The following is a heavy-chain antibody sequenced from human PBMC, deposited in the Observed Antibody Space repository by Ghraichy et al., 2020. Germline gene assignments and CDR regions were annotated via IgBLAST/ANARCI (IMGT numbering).Heavy chain of an antibody. CDR1: GHTFSSYS. CDR2: INAGTCHT. Sequence: ASVKVFCKVSGHTFSSYSMHWMLQSPGQSLKWMGWINAGTCHTKSSQKFQGRVTITWDTSANIAYMDLSSLTSEDTAVYYCAIEGISDTAEYFQHWGQGTLVIVSS. CDR3: AIEGISDTAEYFQH. J-gene: IGHJ1*01. V-gene: IGHV1-3*01. D-gene: IGHD2-21*01.